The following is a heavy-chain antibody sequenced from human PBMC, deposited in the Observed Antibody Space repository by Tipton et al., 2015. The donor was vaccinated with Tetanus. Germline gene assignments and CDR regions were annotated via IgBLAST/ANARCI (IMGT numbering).Heavy chain of an antibody. J-gene: IGHJ6*04. CDR1: GGSISTYY. D-gene: IGHD1-26*01. V-gene: IGHV4-59*13. CDR3: ARGDGYHYYYHMDV. Sequence: GLVKPSETLSLTCIVSGGSISTYYWSWIRQRPGRGLEWVGYVHYTGKDNYNPSLRSRVTLSVDTSKNQFSLQMSSVTAADTAVYYCARGDGYHYYYHMDVWGRGTTVTVSS. CDR2: VHYTGKD.